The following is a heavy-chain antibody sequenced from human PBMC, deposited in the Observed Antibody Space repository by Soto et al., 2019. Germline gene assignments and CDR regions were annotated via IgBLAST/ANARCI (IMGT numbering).Heavy chain of an antibody. CDR1: GFTFSSYG. Sequence: QVQLVESGGGVVQPGRSLRLSCAASGFTFSSYGMHWVRQAPGKGLEWVAVTWYDGSNKYYADSVKGRFIISRDNSKSTLYLQMNSLRAEDTAVYYCARLVAGPKRSPIPSDYWGQGTLVTVSS. CDR3: ARLVAGPKRSPIPSDY. J-gene: IGHJ4*02. V-gene: IGHV3-33*01. CDR2: TWYDGSNK. D-gene: IGHD6-19*01.